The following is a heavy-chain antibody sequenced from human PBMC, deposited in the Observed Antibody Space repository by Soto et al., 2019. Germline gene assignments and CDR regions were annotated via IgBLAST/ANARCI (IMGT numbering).Heavy chain of an antibody. CDR2: IWLDGSAE. CDR3: ARDKNDAIYI. Sequence: QVQLVESGGGVVQPGRSLRLSCAASGFTFNYHGMHWVRQAPGKGLEWLAVIWLDGSAEYYAASVKGRFTISRDNSKNMLYVEMNSLRAEDTAVYYCARDKNDAIYISGQGTMVTVSS. V-gene: IGHV3-33*01. J-gene: IGHJ3*02. CDR1: GFTFNYHG.